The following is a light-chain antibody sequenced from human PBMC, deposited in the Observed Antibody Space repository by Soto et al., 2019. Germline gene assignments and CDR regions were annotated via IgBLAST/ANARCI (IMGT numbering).Light chain of an antibody. CDR3: SLYSSNGSLI. Sequence: QSALTQPASVSGSPGQSITISCTGTSSDVGGYNYVSWYQQHPGKAPKLMIYEVSNRPSGVSNRFSGSKSGNTASLTISGLQAEDEADYFCSLYSSNGSLIFGPGTKLTVL. V-gene: IGLV2-14*01. J-gene: IGLJ1*01. CDR1: SSDVGGYNY. CDR2: EVS.